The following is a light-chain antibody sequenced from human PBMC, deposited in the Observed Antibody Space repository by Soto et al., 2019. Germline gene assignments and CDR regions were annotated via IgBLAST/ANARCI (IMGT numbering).Light chain of an antibody. CDR2: EVI. J-gene: IGLJ1*01. CDR1: SRDVGGYNR. Sequence: QSALTQPPSVSGSPGQSVTISCTGTSRDVGGYNRVSWYQQPPGTAPKLVIYEVIHRPSGVPARFSGPKSGNTASLTISGLQAEDEADYYCYSYTSSSTYVFGTGTKVTVL. V-gene: IGLV2-18*02. CDR3: YSYTSSSTYV.